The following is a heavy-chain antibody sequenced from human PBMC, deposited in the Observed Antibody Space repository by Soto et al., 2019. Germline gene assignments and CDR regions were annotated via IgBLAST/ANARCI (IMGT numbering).Heavy chain of an antibody. CDR3: ARESYSGYQSYDY. D-gene: IGHD5-12*01. CDR1: GXSVSSGWF. Sequence: XTLSLPCAVSGXSVSSGWFWGWILQPPGKWLEWIANMYHDGNTHYNPSLKSRVTMSVDTSKNHFSLKLNCVSAADTAVYYFARESYSGYQSYDYWGQGILVTVSS. CDR2: MYHDGNT. V-gene: IGHV4-38-2*02. J-gene: IGHJ4*02.